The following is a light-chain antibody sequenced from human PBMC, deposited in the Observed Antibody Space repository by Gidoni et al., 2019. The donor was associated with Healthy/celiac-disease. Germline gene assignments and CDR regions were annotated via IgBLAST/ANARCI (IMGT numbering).Light chain of an antibody. J-gene: IGKJ1*01. V-gene: IGKV1-39*01. CDR1: QSISSY. CDR3: QQSITTPRT. CDR2: AAS. Sequence: DIQMTQSPSSLSASVGDRVTITCRASQSISSYLNWYQQKPGKAPKLLIYAASSLQSGVPSRFSGSGSGTEFTLTISSLQPEDFATYYCQQSITTPRTFGQGTKVEIK.